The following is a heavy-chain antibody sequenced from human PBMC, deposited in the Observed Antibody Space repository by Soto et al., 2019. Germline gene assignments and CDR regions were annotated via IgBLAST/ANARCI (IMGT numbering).Heavy chain of an antibody. CDR3: VKGEYYYDGSAYYPFDY. CDR2: IYSGGST. CDR1: GFTVSSNY. D-gene: IGHD3-22*01. J-gene: IGHJ4*02. V-gene: IGHV3-66*01. Sequence: GGSLRLSCAASGFTVSSNYMSWVRQAPGKGLEWVSVIYSGGSTYYADSVKGRFTISRDNSKNTAYLQMSSLRPEDTAVYYCVKGEYYYDGSAYYPFDYWGQGRMVTVSS.